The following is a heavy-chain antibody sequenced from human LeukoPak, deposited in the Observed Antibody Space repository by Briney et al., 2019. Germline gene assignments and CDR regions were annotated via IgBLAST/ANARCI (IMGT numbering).Heavy chain of an antibody. D-gene: IGHD4-17*01. Sequence: SVKVSCKASGGTFSSYAISWVRQAPGQGLEWMGRIIPILGIANYAQKFQGRVTITADKSTSTAYMELSSLRSEDTAVYYCAKDDYGDFDAFDIWGQGTMVTVSS. CDR3: AKDDYGDFDAFDI. CDR2: IIPILGIA. J-gene: IGHJ3*02. V-gene: IGHV1-69*04. CDR1: GGTFSSYA.